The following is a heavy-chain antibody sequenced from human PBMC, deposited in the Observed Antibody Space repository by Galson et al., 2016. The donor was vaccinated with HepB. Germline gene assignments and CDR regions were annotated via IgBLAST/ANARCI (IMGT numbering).Heavy chain of an antibody. D-gene: IGHD6-19*01. CDR1: GDSLSELS. CDR3: ATDRAEAALEAFDL. Sequence: SVKVSCKVPGDSLSELSMHWVRQAPGKGLEYMGISVAEDGEPFYAEKFQGRVTMMEDTSTDTAYLELRSLRSEDTAVYYCATDRAEAALEAFDLWGQGTMVTVSS. J-gene: IGHJ3*01. V-gene: IGHV1-24*01. CDR2: SVAEDGEP.